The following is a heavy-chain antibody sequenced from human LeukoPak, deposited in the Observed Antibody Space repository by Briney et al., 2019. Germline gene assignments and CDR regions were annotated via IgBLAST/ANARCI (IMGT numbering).Heavy chain of an antibody. V-gene: IGHV4-59*08. CDR2: IYYTGVI. J-gene: IGHJ6*02. Sequence: RAETLSLTCTVSGCTISGHYWNWIRQPPGKGLEWIGHIYYTGVINYYPSIKSRVTILVDTSKNQFSLKVPSVPAADTAGGYFSRLTRLARVGTTYYHSLDVWGQGSTVTVSS. CDR1: GCTISGHY. D-gene: IGHD1-26*01. CDR3: SRLTRLARVGTTYYHSLDV.